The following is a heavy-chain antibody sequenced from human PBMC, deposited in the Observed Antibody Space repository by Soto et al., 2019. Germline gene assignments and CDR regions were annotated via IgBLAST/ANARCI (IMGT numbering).Heavy chain of an antibody. J-gene: IGHJ4*02. Sequence: ASVKVSCKASGGTFSSYAISWVRQAPGQGLEWMGGIIPIFGTANYAQKFQGRVTITADESTSTAYMELSSLRSEDTAVYYCARDPTYYYDSSGYYPSSFDYWGQGTLVTVSS. V-gene: IGHV1-69*13. CDR2: IIPIFGTA. D-gene: IGHD3-22*01. CDR1: GGTFSSYA. CDR3: ARDPTYYYDSSGYYPSSFDY.